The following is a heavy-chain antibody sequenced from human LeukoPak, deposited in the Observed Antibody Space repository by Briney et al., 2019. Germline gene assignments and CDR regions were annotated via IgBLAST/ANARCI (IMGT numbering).Heavy chain of an antibody. V-gene: IGHV1-2*02. CDR2: INPNSGGT. CDR1: GYTFTDYF. Sequence: ASVKVSCKASGYTFTDYFVHWVRQAPGQGLEWMGLINPNSGGTNYAQKFQGRVTMTRDTSISTAYMELSRLRSDDTAVYYCARDKSGSYEYWGQGTLVTVSS. J-gene: IGHJ4*02. CDR3: ARDKSGSYEY. D-gene: IGHD1-26*01.